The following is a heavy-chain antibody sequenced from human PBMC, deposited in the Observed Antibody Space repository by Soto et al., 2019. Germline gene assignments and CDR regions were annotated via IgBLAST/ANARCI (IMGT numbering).Heavy chain of an antibody. D-gene: IGHD2-2*01. CDR3: ARVVPGAEAWFGP. CDR1: GYTFTTHA. J-gene: IGHJ5*02. CDR2: ISLYSDGT. V-gene: IGHV1-18*04. Sequence: ASVKVSCKASGYTFTTHAMHWVRQAPGQSLEWLGWISLYSDGTNYAQKFQGRVSMTTDTSTTTAYMELRSLRSDDTAVYYCARVVPGAEAWFGPWGQGTLVTVSS.